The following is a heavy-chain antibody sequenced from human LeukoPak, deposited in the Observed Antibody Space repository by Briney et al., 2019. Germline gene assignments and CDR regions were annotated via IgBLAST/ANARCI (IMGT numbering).Heavy chain of an antibody. CDR3: ARVTVSGSYYYYYGMDV. CDR2: MNPNSDNT. V-gene: IGHV1-8*01. CDR1: GYTFTSYD. D-gene: IGHD1-26*01. J-gene: IGHJ6*02. Sequence: ASVKVSCKASGYTFTSYDSNGVRQATGQGLEWMGWMNPNSDNTGYAQKFQGRFTMTRNTSISTAYMELSSLRSEDTAVYYCARVTVSGSYYYYYGMDVWGQGTTVTVSS.